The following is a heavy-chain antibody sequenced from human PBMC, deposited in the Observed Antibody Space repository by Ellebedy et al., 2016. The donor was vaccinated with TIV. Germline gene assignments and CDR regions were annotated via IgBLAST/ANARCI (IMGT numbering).Heavy chain of an antibody. V-gene: IGHV4-4*02. Sequence: MPSETLSLTCAVSGGSISSTIWCTWVRQPPGKVLGWIGETFHSGSTNYHPSLNSRVTISVDKSNNPFSLRLSSVTAADTAVYYCASGHNRSYGLHSWGQGTLVTVSS. CDR2: TFHSGST. CDR1: GGSISSTIW. J-gene: IGHJ1*01. D-gene: IGHD1-26*01. CDR3: ASGHNRSYGLHS.